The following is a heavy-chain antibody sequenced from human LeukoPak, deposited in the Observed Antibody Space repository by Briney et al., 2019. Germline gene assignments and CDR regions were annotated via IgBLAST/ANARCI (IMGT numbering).Heavy chain of an antibody. CDR3: ARYTPHYYDSSGYYP. Sequence: KPSETLSLSCNVFGDSVSSNHWNWIRQPPGKGLEWIGTFYSDGSTTYNPSLKTRLTISVDTSKNQFSLKLSSVTAADTAVYYCARYTPHYYDSSGYYPWGQGTLVTVSS. V-gene: IGHV4-59*08. D-gene: IGHD3-22*01. CDR2: FYSDGST. J-gene: IGHJ5*02. CDR1: GDSVSSNH.